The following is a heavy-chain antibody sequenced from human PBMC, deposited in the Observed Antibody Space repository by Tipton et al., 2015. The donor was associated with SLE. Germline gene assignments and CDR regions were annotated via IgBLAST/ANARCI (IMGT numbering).Heavy chain of an antibody. CDR3: VRDGVTSQYYYYYYGLDV. CDR1: GVSVTSHY. Sequence: TLSLTCTVSGVSVTSHYWSWIRQPAGKGLEWIGRIYASGSTNYNPSLESRVTMSVDTSKNQFSLKLASVTAADTAVYFCVRDGVTSQYYYYYYGLDVWGQGTTVIVSS. J-gene: IGHJ6*02. CDR2: IYASGST. V-gene: IGHV4-4*07. D-gene: IGHD3-3*01.